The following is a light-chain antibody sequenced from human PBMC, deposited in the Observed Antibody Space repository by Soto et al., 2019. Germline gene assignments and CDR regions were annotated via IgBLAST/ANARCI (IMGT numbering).Light chain of an antibody. CDR3: SSYAGSYTLV. CDR2: DVS. Sequence: QCALTQPRSVSGSPGQSVTISCTGTSNDVGGYNFVSWYQQHPGKVPKLFIYDVSRRPSGVPDRFSGSKSGNTASLTISGLQAEDEADYYCSSYAGSYTLVFGGGTQLTVL. J-gene: IGLJ2*01. V-gene: IGLV2-11*01. CDR1: SNDVGGYNF.